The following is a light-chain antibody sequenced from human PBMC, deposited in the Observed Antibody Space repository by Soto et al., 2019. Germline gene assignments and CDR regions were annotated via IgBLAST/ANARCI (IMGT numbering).Light chain of an antibody. CDR3: QQRSDSIT. Sequence: ESVWTQSPGTLSLSPGERATLSCWASHSVTTHLAWFQQRPGQTPRLLIYDASTRAPGIPARFSGRGSGADFTLTISSLEPEDFAVYYCQQRSDSITFGQGTRLEIK. CDR1: HSVTTH. CDR2: DAS. J-gene: IGKJ5*01. V-gene: IGKV3-11*01.